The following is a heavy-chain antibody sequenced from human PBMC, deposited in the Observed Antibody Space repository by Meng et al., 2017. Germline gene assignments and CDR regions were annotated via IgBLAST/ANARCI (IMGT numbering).Heavy chain of an antibody. V-gene: IGHV1-69*05. J-gene: IGHJ4*02. CDR1: GYTFTGYY. CDR2: IIPIFGTA. CDR3: ARDRHRYSYGYGYYFDY. D-gene: IGHD5-18*01. Sequence: SVKVSCKASGYTFTGYYMHWVRQAPGQGLEWMGGIIPIFGTANYAQKFQGRVTITTDESTSTAYMELSSLRSEDTAVYYCARDRHRYSYGYGYYFDYWGQGTLVTVSS.